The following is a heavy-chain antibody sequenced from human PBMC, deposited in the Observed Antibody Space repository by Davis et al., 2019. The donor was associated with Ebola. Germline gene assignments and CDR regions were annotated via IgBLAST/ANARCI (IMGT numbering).Heavy chain of an antibody. V-gene: IGHV5-51*01. Sequence: PGGSLRLSCKGSGYTFPSHWIGWVRQMPGKGLDWMGIIYPGDSDTRYSPSFQGQATMSADKSVSTAYLQWSSLKASDTAMYYCARGAGDGDYVDYWGQGTLVTVSS. J-gene: IGHJ4*02. CDR3: ARGAGDGDYVDY. CDR2: IYPGDSDT. D-gene: IGHD4-17*01. CDR1: GYTFPSHW.